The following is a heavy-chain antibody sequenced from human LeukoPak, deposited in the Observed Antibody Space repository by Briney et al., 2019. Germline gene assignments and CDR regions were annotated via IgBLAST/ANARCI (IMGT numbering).Heavy chain of an antibody. CDR2: IYYSGST. D-gene: IGHD3-22*01. J-gene: IGHJ3*02. CDR3: ARQTDYYDSSGYYIDAFDI. CDR1: GGSISSSSYY. Sequence: PSETLSLTCTVSGGSISSSSYYWGWIRQPPGKGLEWIGSIYYSGSTYYNPSLKSRVTISVDTSKNQFSLKLSSVTAADTAVYYCARQTDYYDSSGYYIDAFDIWGQGTIVTVSS. V-gene: IGHV4-39*01.